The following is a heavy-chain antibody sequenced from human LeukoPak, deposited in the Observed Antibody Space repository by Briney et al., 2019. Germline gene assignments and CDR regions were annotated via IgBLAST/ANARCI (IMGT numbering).Heavy chain of an antibody. CDR2: IYTSGST. CDR3: ARSGRGYSYGPMYYFDY. Sequence: PSGTLSLTCTVSGGSISSYYWSWIRQPPGKGLEWIGYIYTSGSTNCNPSLKSRVTISVDTSKNQFSLKLRSVTAADTAVYYCARSGRGYSYGPMYYFDYWGQGTLVTVSS. V-gene: IGHV4-4*08. D-gene: IGHD5-18*01. J-gene: IGHJ4*02. CDR1: GGSISSYY.